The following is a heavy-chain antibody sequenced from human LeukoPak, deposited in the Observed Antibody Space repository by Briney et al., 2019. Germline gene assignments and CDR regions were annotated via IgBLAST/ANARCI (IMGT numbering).Heavy chain of an antibody. J-gene: IGHJ4*02. CDR3: ARGTHWASEFDY. CDR1: GYTFTSYA. Sequence: ASVKVSCKASGYTFTSYAMHWVRQAPGQRLEWMGWINAGNGNTKYSQKFQGRVTITRDTSASTAYMELSSLRSEDTAVYYCARGTHWASEFDYWGQGTLVTVSS. D-gene: IGHD3-16*01. V-gene: IGHV1-3*01. CDR2: INAGNGNT.